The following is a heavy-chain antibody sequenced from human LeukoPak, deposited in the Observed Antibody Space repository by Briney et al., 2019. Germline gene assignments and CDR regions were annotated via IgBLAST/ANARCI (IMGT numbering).Heavy chain of an antibody. V-gene: IGHV4-39*01. CDR3: ARHPYGDYCSGGSCPSDY. Sequence: KASETLSLTCTVPGGSISSSSYYWGWIRQPPGKGLEWIGSIYYSGSTYYNPSLKSRVTISVDTSKNQFSLKLSSVTAADTAVYYCARHPYGDYCSGGSCPSDYWGQGTLVTVSS. CDR2: IYYSGST. CDR1: GGSISSSSYY. D-gene: IGHD2-15*01. J-gene: IGHJ4*02.